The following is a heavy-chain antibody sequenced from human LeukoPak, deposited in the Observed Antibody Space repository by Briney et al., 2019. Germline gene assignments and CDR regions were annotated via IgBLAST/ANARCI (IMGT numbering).Heavy chain of an antibody. Sequence: PSETLSLTCAVSGGTFNDYYWTWIRQSPGKGLEWIGEINNNDGGNYNPSLKSRVSISLDTSKRQFSLRLSSVTAADTAVYYCGRGYPIYDYVSRTFRSYVDFWGQGTLVTVSS. CDR1: GGTFNDYY. J-gene: IGHJ4*02. CDR2: INNNDGG. V-gene: IGHV4-34*01. D-gene: IGHD3-16*02. CDR3: GRGYPIYDYVSRTFRSYVDF.